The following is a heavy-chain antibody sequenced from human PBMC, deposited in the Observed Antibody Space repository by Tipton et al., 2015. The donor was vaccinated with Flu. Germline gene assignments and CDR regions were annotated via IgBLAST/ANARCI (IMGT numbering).Heavy chain of an antibody. CDR3: ARRDFSNYVSDPKNWFDR. CDR2: IHRSGST. J-gene: IGHJ5*02. Sequence: LRLSCAVSGDSIRNDYFWGWIRQPPGKGLEWIATIHRSGSTKYNPSFKSRVTISVDTSKNQFSLEMRSVTAADVAVYYCARRDFSNYVSDPKNWFDRWGQGILVTVSS. V-gene: IGHV4-38-2*01. CDR1: GDSIRNDYF. D-gene: IGHD4-11*01.